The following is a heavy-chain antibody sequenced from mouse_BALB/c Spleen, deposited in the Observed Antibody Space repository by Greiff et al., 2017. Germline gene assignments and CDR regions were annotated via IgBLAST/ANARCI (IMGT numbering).Heavy chain of an antibody. V-gene: IGHV5-6-5*01. J-gene: IGHJ4*01. CDR2: ISSGGST. Sequence: EVQLVESGGGLVKPGGSLKLSCAASGFTFSSYAMSWVRQTPEKRLEWVASISSGGSTYYPDSVKGRFTISRDNARNILYLQMSSLRSEDTAMYYCARGVLRDYAMDYWGQGTSVTVSS. CDR3: ARGVLRDYAMDY. CDR1: GFTFSSYA. D-gene: IGHD1-1*01.